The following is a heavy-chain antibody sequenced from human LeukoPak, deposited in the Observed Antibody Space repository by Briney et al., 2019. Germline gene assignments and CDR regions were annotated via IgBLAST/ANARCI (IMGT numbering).Heavy chain of an antibody. Sequence: SETLSLTCAVYGGSFSGYYWSWIRQPPGKGLEWIGEINHSGSTNYNPSLKSRVTISVDTSKNQFSLKLSSVTAADTAVYFCSRAYPNRLKAAAGTSPYYYYYIDVRGKGTTVTVSS. CDR1: GGSFSGYY. CDR2: INHSGST. D-gene: IGHD6-13*01. V-gene: IGHV4-34*01. CDR3: SRAYPNRLKAAAGTSPYYYYYIDV. J-gene: IGHJ6*03.